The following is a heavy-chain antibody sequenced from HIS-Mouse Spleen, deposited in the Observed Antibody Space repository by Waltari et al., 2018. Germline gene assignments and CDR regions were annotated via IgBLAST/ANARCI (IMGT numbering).Heavy chain of an antibody. J-gene: IGHJ4*02. V-gene: IGHV4-39*07. D-gene: IGHD1-26*01. CDR1: GGSISSSSYY. Sequence: QLQLQESGPGLVKPSETLSLPCTVSGGSISSSSYYWGWSRQPPGKGLEWIGSIYYSGSTYYNPSLKSRVTISVDTSKNQFSLKLSSVTAADTAVYYCARDRELYFDYWGQGTLVTVSS. CDR3: ARDRELYFDY. CDR2: IYYSGST.